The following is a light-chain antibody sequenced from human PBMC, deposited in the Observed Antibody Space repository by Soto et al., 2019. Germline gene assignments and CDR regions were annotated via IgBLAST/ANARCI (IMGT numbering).Light chain of an antibody. J-gene: IGLJ2*01. V-gene: IGLV7-43*01. Sequence: QAVVTQEPSLTVSSGVTVTLTCASGTGAVTSGYYPNWFQQKPGQAPRALIYNTSNRHSWTPARFSGSLLGGKAALTLSGVQPEDQAEYYCLLYYGGAQVFGGGTKLTV. CDR3: LLYYGGAQV. CDR2: NTS. CDR1: TGAVTSGYY.